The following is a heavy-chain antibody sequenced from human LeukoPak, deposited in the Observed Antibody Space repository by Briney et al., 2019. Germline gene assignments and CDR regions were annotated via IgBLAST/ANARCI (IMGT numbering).Heavy chain of an antibody. J-gene: IGHJ4*02. CDR3: TTVNQDQNLFSSYSFDY. CDR1: GFTFSNAW. CDR2: IKSKTDGGTT. V-gene: IGHV3-15*01. D-gene: IGHD1-7*01. Sequence: GGSLRLSCAASGFTFSNAWMSWVRQAPGKGLEWVGRIKSKTDGGTTDYAAPVKGRFTISRDDSKNTLSLQVNSLETEDTAMYYCTTVNQDQNLFSSYSFDYWGQGTLVTVSS.